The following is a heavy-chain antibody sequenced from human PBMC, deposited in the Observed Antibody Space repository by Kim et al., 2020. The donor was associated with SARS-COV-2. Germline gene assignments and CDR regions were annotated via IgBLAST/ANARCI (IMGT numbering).Heavy chain of an antibody. D-gene: IGHD3-10*01. CDR2: INTNTGNP. CDR1: GYTFTSYA. V-gene: IGHV7-4-1*02. CDR3: ARDLMVTYYYGSGSYGGGMDV. Sequence: ASVKVSCKASGYTFTSYAMNWVRQAPGQGLEWMGWINTNTGNPTYAQGFTGRFVFSLDTSVSTAYLQISSLKAEDTAVYYCARDLMVTYYYGSGSYGGGMDVWGQGTTVTVSS. J-gene: IGHJ6*02.